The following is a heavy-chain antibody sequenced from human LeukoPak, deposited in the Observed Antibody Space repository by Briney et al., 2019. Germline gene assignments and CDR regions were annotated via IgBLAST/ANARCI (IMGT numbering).Heavy chain of an antibody. J-gene: IGHJ6*02. CDR3: ARDDHGVHPYYYGMDV. V-gene: IGHV1-69*04. D-gene: IGHD3-3*01. Sequence: AASVKVSCKASRGTFSSYAISWVRQAPGQGLDWMGRIIPIFGIANYAQKFQGRVTITADKSTSTAYMELSSLRSEDTAVYYCARDDHGVHPYYYGMDVWGQGTTVTVSS. CDR1: RGTFSSYA. CDR2: IIPIFGIA.